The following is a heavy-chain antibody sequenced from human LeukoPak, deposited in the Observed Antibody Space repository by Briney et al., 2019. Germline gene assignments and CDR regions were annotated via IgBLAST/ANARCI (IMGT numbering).Heavy chain of an antibody. CDR1: GYSFTSYW. V-gene: IGHV5-51*01. Sequence: GESLQISFKGAGYSFTSYWSGWVRPRPGKGVEWMGIIYPANSDTRYSPSFQGQVTISADKSISTAYLQWSSLKASDTAMYYCARLRGATLTTHYFDFWGQGTLVTVSS. J-gene: IGHJ4*02. CDR2: IYPANSDT. D-gene: IGHD4-17*01. CDR3: ARLRGATLTTHYFDF.